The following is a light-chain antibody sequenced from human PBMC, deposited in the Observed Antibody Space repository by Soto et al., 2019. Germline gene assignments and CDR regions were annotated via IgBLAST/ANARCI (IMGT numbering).Light chain of an antibody. CDR3: NSYTTSISLYI. CDR2: DVS. V-gene: IGLV2-14*03. CDR1: SSDIGGYDH. J-gene: IGLJ1*01. Sequence: QSALTQPASVSGSPGQSITISCTGTSSDIGGYDHVSWYQQHPGKAPKLIIYDVSSRPSGVSDRFSGSKSANTASLTISGLQAEDEADYYCNSYTTSISLYIFGTGTKLTVL.